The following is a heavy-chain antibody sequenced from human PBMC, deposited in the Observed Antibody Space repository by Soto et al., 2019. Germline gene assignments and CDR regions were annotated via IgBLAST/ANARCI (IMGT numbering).Heavy chain of an antibody. V-gene: IGHV3-23*01. Sequence: PGGSLRLSCKGSRFTFNDYAMSWVRQAPGKGLEWVSGISGSGGHTYCEKSVRGRFTMSRDNSKNTLYLQMNSLRADDTAVYYCAKRRSPNYNSSFGYYNYALDVWGQGTTVTVSS. J-gene: IGHJ6*02. CDR2: ISGSGGHT. D-gene: IGHD1-1*01. CDR3: AKRRSPNYNSSFGYYNYALDV. CDR1: RFTFNDYA.